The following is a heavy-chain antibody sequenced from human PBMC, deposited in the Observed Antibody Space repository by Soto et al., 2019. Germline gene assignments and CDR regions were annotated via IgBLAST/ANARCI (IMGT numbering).Heavy chain of an antibody. D-gene: IGHD2-21*02. CDR3: AKEVVVTAIPSAYYYYGMDV. Sequence: GSLRLSCAASGFTFSSYGMHWVRQAPGKGLEWVAVISYDGSNKYYADSVKGRFTISRDNSKNTLYLQMNSLRAEDTAVYYCAKEVVVTAIPSAYYYYGMDVWGQGTTVTVSS. CDR1: GFTFSSYG. CDR2: ISYDGSNK. V-gene: IGHV3-30*18. J-gene: IGHJ6*02.